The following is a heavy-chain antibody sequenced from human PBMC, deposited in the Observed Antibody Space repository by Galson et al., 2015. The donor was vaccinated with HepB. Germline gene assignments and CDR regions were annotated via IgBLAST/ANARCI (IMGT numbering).Heavy chain of an antibody. CDR3: ARAWKLERWYSSGWYVSPIGY. CDR1: GFTFSSYA. V-gene: IGHV3-30-3*01. J-gene: IGHJ4*02. D-gene: IGHD6-19*01. CDR2: ISYDGSNK. Sequence: SLRLSCAASGFTFSSYAMHWVRQAPGKGLEWVAVISYDGSNKYYADSVKGRFTISRDNSKNTLYLQMNSLRAEDTAVYYCARAWKLERWYSSGWYVSPIGYWGQGTLVTVSS.